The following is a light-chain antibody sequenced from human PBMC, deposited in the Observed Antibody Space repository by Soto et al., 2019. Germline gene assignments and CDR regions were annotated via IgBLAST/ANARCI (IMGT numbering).Light chain of an antibody. V-gene: IGKV3-15*01. CDR2: GAS. J-gene: IGKJ2*01. CDR3: QQYNNWPQT. Sequence: EIVMTQSPVTLSVSPGERATLSCRASQSVSSKLAWYQQKPGQAPRLLIYGASTRATGIPARFSGSGSGTDFTLSISSLQYEDFAVYYCQQYNNWPQTFGQGTKLEIK. CDR1: QSVSSK.